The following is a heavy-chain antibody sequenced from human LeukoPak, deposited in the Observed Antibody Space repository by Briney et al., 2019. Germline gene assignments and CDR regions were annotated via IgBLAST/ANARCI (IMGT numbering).Heavy chain of an antibody. J-gene: IGHJ5*02. Sequence: ASVKVSCKASGYTFNSYGISWVRQAPGQGLEWMGWISAYNGNTNYAQKFQGRVTMTTDTSTSTAYMELRSLRSDDTALYYCARSMYYFGSGTQNFFDPWGQGTLVTVSS. CDR3: ARSMYYFGSGTQNFFDP. V-gene: IGHV1-18*01. D-gene: IGHD3-10*01. CDR2: ISAYNGNT. CDR1: GYTFNSYG.